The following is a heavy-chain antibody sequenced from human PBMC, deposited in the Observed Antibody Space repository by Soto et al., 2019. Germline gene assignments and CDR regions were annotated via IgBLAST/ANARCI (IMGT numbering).Heavy chain of an antibody. Sequence: SETLSLTCTVSGGSISSGGYYWSWIRQHPGKGLEWIGYIYYSGSTYYNPSLKSRVTISVDTSKNQFSLKLSSVTAADTAVYYCARAIPRDYDFWSGYSPFNWFDPWGQGTLVTVSS. D-gene: IGHD3-3*01. CDR2: IYYSGST. CDR1: GGSISSGGYY. V-gene: IGHV4-31*03. J-gene: IGHJ5*02. CDR3: ARAIPRDYDFWSGYSPFNWFDP.